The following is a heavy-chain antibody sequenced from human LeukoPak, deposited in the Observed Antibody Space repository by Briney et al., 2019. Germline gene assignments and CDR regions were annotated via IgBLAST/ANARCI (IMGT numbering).Heavy chain of an antibody. Sequence: PAGSLRLSCAASGFTFSSYAMHWVRQAPGKGLEWVAVISYDGSNKYYADSVKGRLTISRDNSKNTLYLQMNSLRTEDTAVYYWARDPNARYLDVNYYMDVWGKGTTVTVSS. V-gene: IGHV3-30*01. J-gene: IGHJ6*03. CDR1: GFTFSSYA. CDR3: ARDPNARYLDVNYYMDV. CDR2: ISYDGSNK. D-gene: IGHD3-9*01.